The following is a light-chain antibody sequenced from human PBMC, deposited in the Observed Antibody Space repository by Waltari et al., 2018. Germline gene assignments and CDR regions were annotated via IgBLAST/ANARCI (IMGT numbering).Light chain of an antibody. CDR3: QQYLSPPLT. CDR2: GAS. V-gene: IGKV3-20*01. CDR1: QSVSSSY. J-gene: IGKJ1*01. Sequence: EIVLTQSPGTLSLSPGERATLSCRASQSVSSSYLAWYQQKPGQAPRLLIYGASSRATGIPDRFSGSGSGTDFTLTISRLEPEDFAVYYCQQYLSPPLTFGQGTKVEV.